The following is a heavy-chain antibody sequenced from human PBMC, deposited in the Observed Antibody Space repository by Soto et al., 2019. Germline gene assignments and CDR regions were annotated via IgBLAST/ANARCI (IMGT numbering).Heavy chain of an antibody. V-gene: IGHV1-2*04. Sequence: GASVKASCKDSGYTFTGKYMHWVRQAHGQGIEWMGWINPNSGGTNYAQKFQGWVTMTRDTSISTAYMELSRLRSDDTAVYYCARGWYYYGSGSYYNPYYFDYWGQGTLVTVSS. CDR2: INPNSGGT. CDR1: GYTFTGKY. J-gene: IGHJ4*02. CDR3: ARGWYYYGSGSYYNPYYFDY. D-gene: IGHD3-10*01.